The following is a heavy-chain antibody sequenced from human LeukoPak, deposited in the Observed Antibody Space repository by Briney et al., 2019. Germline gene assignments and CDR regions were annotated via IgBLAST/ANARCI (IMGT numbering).Heavy chain of an antibody. CDR2: ISDDGSNK. Sequence: GGSLRLSCAASGFSFSTYGVHWVRQAPGKGLEWVAYISDDGSNKYYANFVKGRFTISRDNSKNTLYLQMNSLRAEDTAVYYCARRAGAYSHPYDYWGQGTLVTVSS. D-gene: IGHD4/OR15-4a*01. CDR1: GFSFSTYG. CDR3: ARRAGAYSHPYDY. J-gene: IGHJ4*02. V-gene: IGHV3-30*03.